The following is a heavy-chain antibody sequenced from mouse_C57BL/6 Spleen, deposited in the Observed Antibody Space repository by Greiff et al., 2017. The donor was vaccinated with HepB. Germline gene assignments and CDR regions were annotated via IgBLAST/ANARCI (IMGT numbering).Heavy chain of an antibody. Sequence: VQLQQPGAELVRPGSSVKLSCKASGYTFTSYWMDWVKQRPGQGLEWIGNIYPSDSETHYNQKFKDKATLTVDKSSSTAYMQLSSLTSEDSAVYYCARWDSSGYRYWGQGTTLTVSS. CDR3: ARWDSSGYRY. V-gene: IGHV1-61*01. CDR1: GYTFTSYW. CDR2: IYPSDSET. J-gene: IGHJ2*01. D-gene: IGHD3-2*02.